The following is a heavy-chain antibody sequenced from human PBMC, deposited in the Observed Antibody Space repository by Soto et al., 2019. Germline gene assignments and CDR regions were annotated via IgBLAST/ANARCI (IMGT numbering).Heavy chain of an antibody. CDR1: GFSFSSSGVG. D-gene: IGHD1-1*01. Sequence: QITLKESGPTRVKPTQTLTLACTFSGFSFSSSGVGVGWIRQPPGKALEQLALIYWDDDKRYSPSLKSRLTITKDTSKNQVVLTMTNMDPVDTATYYCAHRAGLQGNWDGGYFDFWGQGALVTVSS. V-gene: IGHV2-5*02. J-gene: IGHJ4*02. CDR3: AHRAGLQGNWDGGYFDF. CDR2: IYWDDDK.